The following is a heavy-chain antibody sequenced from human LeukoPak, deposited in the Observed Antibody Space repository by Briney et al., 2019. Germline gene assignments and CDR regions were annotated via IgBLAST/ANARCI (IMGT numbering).Heavy chain of an antibody. D-gene: IGHD4-17*01. J-gene: IGHJ6*04. CDR1: GFTFSSYG. CDR3: ARVSTVTTIHYYYGMDV. Sequence: GGSLRLSCAASGFTFSSYGMHWVRQAPGKGLEWVAVIWYGGSNKYCADSVKGRFTISRDNSKNTLYLQMNSLRAEDTAVYYCARVSTVTTIHYYYGMDVWGKGTTVTVSS. V-gene: IGHV3-33*01. CDR2: IWYGGSNK.